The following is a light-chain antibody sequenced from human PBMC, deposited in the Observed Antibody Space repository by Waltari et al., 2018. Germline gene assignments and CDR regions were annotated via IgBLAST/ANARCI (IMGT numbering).Light chain of an antibody. V-gene: IGKV2-28*01. Sequence: DIVMTQSPLSLPVTPGEPASISCRSSQSLLDSNGYNYLDWYLQKPGQSPQILIYVASNRASGVPDRFSGSGSGTDFTLKISRVEAEDAGVYYCMEALQSVTFGRGTRLEIK. CDR3: MEALQSVT. CDR1: QSLLDSNGYNY. CDR2: VAS. J-gene: IGKJ5*01.